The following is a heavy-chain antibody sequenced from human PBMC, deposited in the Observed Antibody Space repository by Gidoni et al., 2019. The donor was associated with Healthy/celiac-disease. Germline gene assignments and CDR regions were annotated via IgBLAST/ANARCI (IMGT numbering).Heavy chain of an antibody. Sequence: QVQLQESGPGLVKPSGTLSLTCAVSGGSISSSNWWSWVRQPPGKGLEWIGEIYHSGSTNYNPSLKSRVTISVDKSKNQFSLKLSSVTAADTAVYYCARARPVAAATGLAGAFDYWGQGTLVTVSS. CDR3: ARARPVAAATGLAGAFDY. V-gene: IGHV4-4*02. CDR1: GGSISSSNW. D-gene: IGHD2-15*01. CDR2: IYHSGST. J-gene: IGHJ4*02.